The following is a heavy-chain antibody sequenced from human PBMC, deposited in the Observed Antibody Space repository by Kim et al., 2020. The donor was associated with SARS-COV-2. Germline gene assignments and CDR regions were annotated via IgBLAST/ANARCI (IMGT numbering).Heavy chain of an antibody. CDR3: AKSSSTYTWDYLDT. CDR2: ISSDGNEK. J-gene: IGHJ4*01. D-gene: IGHD6-13*01. V-gene: IGHV3-30*18. CDR1: GFIFGQYG. Sequence: GGSLRLSCAASGFIFGQYGMYWVRQAPGKGLERVAVISSDGNEKFYDDSVKGRFTISRDNSKKTLYLQMDSPTFDDTGLYYCAKSSSTYTWDYLDTWGQG.